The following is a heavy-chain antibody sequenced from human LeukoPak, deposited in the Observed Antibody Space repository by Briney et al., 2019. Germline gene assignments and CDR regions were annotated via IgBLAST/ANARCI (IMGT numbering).Heavy chain of an antibody. D-gene: IGHD3-16*01. CDR3: ARPANLYYASDAFDI. Sequence: ASVKVSCKASGYTFTSYGISWVRQAPGQGLEWMGWISAYNGNTNYAQKFQGRVTMTANTSTNTASMELRSLRSDDTAVYYCARPANLYYASDAFDIWGQGTMVTVSS. CDR2: ISAYNGNT. CDR1: GYTFTSYG. V-gene: IGHV1-18*01. J-gene: IGHJ3*02.